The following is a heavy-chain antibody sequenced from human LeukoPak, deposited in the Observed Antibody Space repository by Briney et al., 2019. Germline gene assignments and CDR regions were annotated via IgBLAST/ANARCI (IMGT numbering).Heavy chain of an antibody. J-gene: IGHJ4*02. CDR2: IIPILGIA. D-gene: IGHD6-13*01. Sequence: ASVKVSCKASGGTFSSYAISWVRQAPGQGLEWMGRIIPILGIANYAQKFQGRVTITADKSTSTAYMELSSLRSEDTAVYYCARDLRSSSWYVEYEVWGQGTLVTVSS. CDR3: ARDLRSSSWYVEYEV. V-gene: IGHV1-69*04. CDR1: GGTFSSYA.